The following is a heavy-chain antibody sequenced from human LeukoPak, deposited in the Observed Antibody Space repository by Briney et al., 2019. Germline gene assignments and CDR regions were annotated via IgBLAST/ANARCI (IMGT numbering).Heavy chain of an antibody. CDR2: ISGSGGST. CDR3: AKDLGYYGSGSSAFEY. CDR1: GFTFSSYA. D-gene: IGHD3-10*01. Sequence: GGSLRLSCAASGFTFSSYAMSWVRQAPGKGLEWVSAISGSGGSTYYADSVKGRFTISRDNSKNTLYLQMNSLRAEDTAVYYCAKDLGYYGSGSSAFEYWGQGTLVTVSS. J-gene: IGHJ4*02. V-gene: IGHV3-23*01.